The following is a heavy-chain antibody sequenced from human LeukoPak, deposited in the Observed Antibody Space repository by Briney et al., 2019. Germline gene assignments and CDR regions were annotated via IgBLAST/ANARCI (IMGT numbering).Heavy chain of an antibody. V-gene: IGHV4-34*01. Sequence: SETLSLTCAVYGGSLSGYYWSWIRQPPGKGLEWIGEINHSGSTNYNPSLKSRVTISVDTSKNQFSLKLSSVTAADTGVYFCAREQDYYYYMDVWGKGTTVTVSS. J-gene: IGHJ6*03. CDR1: GGSLSGYY. CDR3: AREQDYYYYMDV. CDR2: INHSGST.